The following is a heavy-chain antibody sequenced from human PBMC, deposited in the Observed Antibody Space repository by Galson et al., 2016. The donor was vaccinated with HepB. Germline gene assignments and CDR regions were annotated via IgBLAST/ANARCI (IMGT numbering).Heavy chain of an antibody. CDR3: ARDPYSMRVDVNDAFDI. V-gene: IGHV3-21*06. CDR2: IGSNSNYI. CDR1: EFTFSSYS. Sequence: SLRLSCAASEFTFSSYSMNWVRQAPGKGLEWVSSIGSNSNYIYYADSVKGRFTISRDNAKNSLYLQMNSLRVEDTAVYYCARDPYSMRVDVNDAFDIWGQGTTVTVSS. J-gene: IGHJ3*02. D-gene: IGHD2/OR15-2a*01.